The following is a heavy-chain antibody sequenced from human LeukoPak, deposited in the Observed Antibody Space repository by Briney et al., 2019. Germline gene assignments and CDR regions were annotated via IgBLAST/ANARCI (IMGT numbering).Heavy chain of an antibody. V-gene: IGHV3-21*01. D-gene: IGHD3-22*01. Sequence: PGGSLRLSCAASGSTFSSYSMNWVRQAPGKGLEWVSSISSSSSYIYYADSMKGRFTISRDNAKNSLYLQVNSLRAEDTAVYYCARVITYYYDSSGETDYWGQGTLVTVSS. CDR1: GSTFSSYS. CDR2: ISSSSSYI. CDR3: ARVITYYYDSSGETDY. J-gene: IGHJ4*02.